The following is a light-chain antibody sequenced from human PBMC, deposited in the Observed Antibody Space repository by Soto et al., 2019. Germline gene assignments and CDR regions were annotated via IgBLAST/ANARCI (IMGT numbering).Light chain of an antibody. CDR3: QQYNNWPPWT. CDR2: GAS. Sequence: EIGLTQSACTLSGSPGERATISCRASQSVSNSLAWYQQKPGQAPRLLIYGASTRATGIPARFSGSGSGTEFTLTISSLQSEDFAVYYCQQYNNWPPWTFGQGTKVDIK. J-gene: IGKJ1*01. CDR1: QSVSNS. V-gene: IGKV3-15*01.